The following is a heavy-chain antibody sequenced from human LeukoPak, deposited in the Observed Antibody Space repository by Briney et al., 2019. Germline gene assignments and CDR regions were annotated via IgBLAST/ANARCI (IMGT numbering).Heavy chain of an antibody. CDR2: IYSDGRT. V-gene: IGHV3-53*01. CDR3: AKRGAEVGATVAPGDY. CDR1: GFTVSNKY. J-gene: IGHJ4*02. D-gene: IGHD1-26*01. Sequence: GGSLRLSCAASGFTVSNKYMTWVRQAPGKGLEWVSLIYSDGRTYYADSVRGRCTISRDNSKNTLYLQMNSLRAEDTAIYYCAKRGAEVGATVAPGDYWGQGTLVTVSS.